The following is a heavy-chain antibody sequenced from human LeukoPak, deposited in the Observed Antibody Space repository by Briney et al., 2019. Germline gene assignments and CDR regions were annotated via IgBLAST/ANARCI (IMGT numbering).Heavy chain of an antibody. V-gene: IGHV3-21*01. J-gene: IGHJ4*02. Sequence: GGSPRLSCAASGFIFSDYWMSWVRQAPGKGLEWVSSISSSSSYIYYADSVKGRFTISRDNAKNSLYLQMNSLRAEDTAVYYCARERGSGSYYEPLDYWGQGTLVTVSS. D-gene: IGHD3-10*01. CDR3: ARERGSGSYYEPLDY. CDR1: GFIFSDYW. CDR2: ISSSSSYI.